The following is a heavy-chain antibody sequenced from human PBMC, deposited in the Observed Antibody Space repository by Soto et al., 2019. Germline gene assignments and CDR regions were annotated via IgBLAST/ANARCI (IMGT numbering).Heavy chain of an antibody. CDR3: ARRVFWSGYYSWFDP. V-gene: IGHV4-39*01. CDR1: GGSISSSSYY. J-gene: IGHJ5*02. D-gene: IGHD3-3*01. Sequence: QLQLQESGPGLVKPSETLSLTCTVSGGSISSSSYYWGWIRQPPGTGLEWIGSIYYSGSTYYNPSLKSRVTISVDTSKNQFSLKLSSVTAADTAVYYCARRVFWSGYYSWFDPWGQGTLVTVSS. CDR2: IYYSGST.